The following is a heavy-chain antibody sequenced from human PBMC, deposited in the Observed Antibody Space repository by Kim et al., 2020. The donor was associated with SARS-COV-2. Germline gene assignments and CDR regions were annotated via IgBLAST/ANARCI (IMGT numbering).Heavy chain of an antibody. D-gene: IGHD6-13*01. J-gene: IGHJ4*02. Sequence: ASVKVSCKTSGFTFMNYGISWLRQAPGQRLEWMAWISGYNGNTHYAQKFQGRLTVTTDTSTETVDTELNTLIPDDTAVYYCAREGIKEGAGLDYWGQGTLVTVSS. CDR2: ISGYNGNT. CDR1: GFTFMNYG. CDR3: AREGIKEGAGLDY. V-gene: IGHV1-18*04.